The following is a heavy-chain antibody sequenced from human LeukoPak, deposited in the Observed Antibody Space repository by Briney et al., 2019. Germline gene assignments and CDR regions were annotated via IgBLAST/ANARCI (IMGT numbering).Heavy chain of an antibody. D-gene: IGHD3-10*01. V-gene: IGHV3-30-3*01. CDR2: ISSDGSRK. CDR1: GFTFSSKS. Sequence: PGGSLRLSCVASGFTFSSKSLHWVRQPPGRGLEWVSFISSDGSRKYYGDFVEGRFTVSRDNSMHTLYLQVDTLRAEDTAMYYCAKGDGSGSFLICYWGQGTLVTGSS. J-gene: IGHJ4*02. CDR3: AKGDGSGSFLICY.